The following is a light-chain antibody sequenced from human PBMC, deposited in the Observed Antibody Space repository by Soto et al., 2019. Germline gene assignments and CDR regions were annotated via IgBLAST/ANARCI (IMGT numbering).Light chain of an antibody. J-gene: IGLJ2*01. CDR3: QTWGTGIGL. CDR1: SGHSSYA. Sequence: HLVLTQSPSASASLGASVKLTCTLSSGHSSYAIAWHQQQPEKGPRYLMKLNSDGSHSKGDGIPDRFSGSSSGAERYLTISSLHSEDEADYYCQTWGTGIGLFGGGTKLTVL. CDR2: LNSDGSH. V-gene: IGLV4-69*01.